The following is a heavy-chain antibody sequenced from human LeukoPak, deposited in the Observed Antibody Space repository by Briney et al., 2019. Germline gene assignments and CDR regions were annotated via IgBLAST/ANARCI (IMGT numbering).Heavy chain of an antibody. CDR2: INHSGST. J-gene: IGHJ3*02. V-gene: IGHV4-34*01. CDR1: GGSFSGYY. CDR3: ARAPITMVRGVHDAFDI. Sequence: PSETLSLTCAVYGGSFSGYYWSWIRQPPGKGLEWIGEINHSGSTYYNPSLKSRVTISVDTSKNQFSLKLSSVTAADTAVYYCARAPITMVRGVHDAFDIWGQGTMVTVSS. D-gene: IGHD3-10*01.